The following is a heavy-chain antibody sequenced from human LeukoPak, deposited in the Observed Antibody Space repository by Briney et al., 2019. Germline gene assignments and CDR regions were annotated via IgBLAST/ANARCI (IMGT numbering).Heavy chain of an antibody. V-gene: IGHV1-69*05. Sequence: SVKVSCKASGGTFSSYAISWVRQAPGQGLEWMGGIIPIFGTANYAQKFQGRVTITTGESTSTAYMELSSLRSEDTAVYYCARGHSSSWYPNNWFDPWGQGTLVTVSS. CDR3: ARGHSSSWYPNNWFDP. CDR2: IIPIFGTA. D-gene: IGHD6-13*01. CDR1: GGTFSSYA. J-gene: IGHJ5*02.